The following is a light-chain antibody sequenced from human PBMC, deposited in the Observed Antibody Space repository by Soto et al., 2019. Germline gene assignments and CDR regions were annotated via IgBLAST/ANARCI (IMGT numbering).Light chain of an antibody. Sequence: QSALTQPASVSGSPGQSITISCTGTSSDVGSYNLVSWYRQEPGKAPKLMIYEGSKRPSGVSYRFSGSKFGNTASLTISGLQAEDEADYYCCSYAGSSAWVFGGGTKLTVL. J-gene: IGLJ3*02. CDR2: EGS. V-gene: IGLV2-23*01. CDR1: SSDVGSYNL. CDR3: CSYAGSSAWV.